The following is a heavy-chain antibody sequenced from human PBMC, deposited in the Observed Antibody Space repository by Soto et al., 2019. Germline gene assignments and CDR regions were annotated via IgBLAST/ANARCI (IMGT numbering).Heavy chain of an antibody. CDR3: AKVGVVATIRAHSYYYMDV. J-gene: IGHJ6*03. CDR2: ISWNSGSI. V-gene: IGHV3-9*01. D-gene: IGHD5-12*01. Sequence: PGGSLRLSCAASGFTFDDYAMHWVRQAPGKGLEWVSGISWNSGSIGYADSVKGRFTISRDNAKNSLYLQMNSLRAEDTALYYCAKVGVVATIRAHSYYYMDVWGKGTTVTVSS. CDR1: GFTFDDYA.